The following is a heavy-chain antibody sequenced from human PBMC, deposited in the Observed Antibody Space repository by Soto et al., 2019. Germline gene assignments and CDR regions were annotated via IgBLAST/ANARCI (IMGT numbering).Heavy chain of an antibody. CDR3: GVGAILFGDFDY. CDR2: IRSKTNSYAT. V-gene: IGHV3-73*01. D-gene: IGHD2-2*02. CDR1: GYTFSGSA. Sequence: GGSLRLSCAASGYTFSGSAMHWVRQASGRGLEWVGRIRSKTNSYATAYAASVKGRFTISRDDSKNTAYLQMNSLKTEDTAVYYCGVGAILFGDFDYWGQGTLVTVSS. J-gene: IGHJ4*02.